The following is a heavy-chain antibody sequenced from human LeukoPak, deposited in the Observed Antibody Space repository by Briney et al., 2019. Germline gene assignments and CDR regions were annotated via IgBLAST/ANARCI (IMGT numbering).Heavy chain of an antibody. D-gene: IGHD3-22*01. CDR3: AKDDYYDTSGYRD. V-gene: IGHV3-30*18. J-gene: IGHJ4*02. CDR1: GFTFSSYG. Sequence: GRSLRLSCAASGFTFSSYGMHWVRQAPGKGLEWVAVISYDVGKKYYADSVKGRFTISRDNSKNTLYLQMNSLRAEDTAVYYCAKDDYYDTSGYRDWGQETLVTVSS. CDR2: ISYDVGKK.